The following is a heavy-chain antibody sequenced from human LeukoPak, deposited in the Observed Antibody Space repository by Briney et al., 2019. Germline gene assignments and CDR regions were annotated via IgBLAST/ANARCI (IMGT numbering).Heavy chain of an antibody. CDR2: ISSSGSTI. J-gene: IGHJ5*02. CDR1: GFTFSDYY. V-gene: IGHV3-11*01. Sequence: GGSLRLSCAASGFTFSDYYMSWIRQAPGKGLEWVSYISSSGSTIYYADSVKGRFTISRDNAKNSLYLQMNSLRAEDTAVYYCAGESQWLGSWFDPWGQGTLVTVSS. CDR3: AGESQWLGSWFDP. D-gene: IGHD6-19*01.